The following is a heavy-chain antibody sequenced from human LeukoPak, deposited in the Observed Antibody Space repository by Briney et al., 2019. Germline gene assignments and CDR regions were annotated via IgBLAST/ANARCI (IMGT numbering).Heavy chain of an antibody. Sequence: PGGSLRLSCAASGFTFSSCWMHWVRQAPGKGLVWVSRINSDGTSTSYADSVKGRFTISRDNAKNTLYLQMNSLRAEDTAVYYCARGASGWYEFDYWGQGTLVTVSS. D-gene: IGHD6-19*01. CDR2: INSDGTST. CDR3: ARGASGWYEFDY. J-gene: IGHJ4*02. V-gene: IGHV3-74*01. CDR1: GFTFSSCW.